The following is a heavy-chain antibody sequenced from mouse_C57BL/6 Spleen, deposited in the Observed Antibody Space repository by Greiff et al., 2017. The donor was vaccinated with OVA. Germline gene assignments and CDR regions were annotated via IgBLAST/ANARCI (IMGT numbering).Heavy chain of an antibody. V-gene: IGHV5-9*01. CDR1: GFTFSSYT. CDR3: ARQGYSNPYFDY. CDR2: ISGGGGNT. D-gene: IGHD2-5*01. Sequence: EVMLVESGGGLVKPGGSLKLSCAASGFTFSSYTMSWVRQTPEKRLEWVATISGGGGNTYYPDSVKGRFTISRDNAKNTLYQQMSSLRSEDTALYYWARQGYSNPYFDYWGQGTTLTVSS. J-gene: IGHJ2*01.